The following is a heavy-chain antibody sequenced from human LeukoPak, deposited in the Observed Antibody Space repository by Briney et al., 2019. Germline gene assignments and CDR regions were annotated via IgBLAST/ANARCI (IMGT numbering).Heavy chain of an antibody. CDR2: ISADNGNT. D-gene: IGHD3-22*01. CDR1: GYTFTSYG. J-gene: IGHJ4*02. CDR3: ARGYNYDSSGPGDY. Sequence: ASVKVSCKASGYTFTSYGISWVRQAPGQGLEWMGWISADNGNTNYAQNLQGRVTMTTDTSTSTAYMELRSLRSDDTAVYYCARGYNYDSSGPGDYWGQGTLVTVSS. V-gene: IGHV1-18*01.